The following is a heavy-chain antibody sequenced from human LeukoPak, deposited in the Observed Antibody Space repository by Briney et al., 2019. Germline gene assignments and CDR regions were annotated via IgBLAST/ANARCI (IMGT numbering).Heavy chain of an antibody. CDR1: GXTFSSYW. CDR2: IKQDGSEK. Sequence: GGSLRLSWAASGXTFSSYWMSWVRQAPGKGLEWVANIKQDGSEKYYVDSVKGRFTISRDNAKNSLYLQMNSLRAEDTAVYYCARVNGPRTWYYYYGMDVWGQGTTVTVSS. CDR3: ARVNGPRTWYYYYGMDV. D-gene: IGHD1-14*01. J-gene: IGHJ6*02. V-gene: IGHV3-7*04.